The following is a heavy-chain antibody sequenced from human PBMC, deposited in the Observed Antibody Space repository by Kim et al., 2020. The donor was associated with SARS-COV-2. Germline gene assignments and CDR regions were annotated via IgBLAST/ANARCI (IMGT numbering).Heavy chain of an antibody. J-gene: IGHJ4*02. V-gene: IGHV4-59*01. D-gene: IGHD2-2*01. CDR2: IYYSGST. CDR1: GGSISSYY. CDR3: ARISNIVVVPAAPFDY. Sequence: SETLSLTCTVSGGSISSYYWSWIRQPPGKGLEWIGYIYYSGSTNYNPSLKSRVTISVDTSKNQFSLKLSSVTAADTAVYYCARISNIVVVPAAPFDYWGQGTLVTVSS.